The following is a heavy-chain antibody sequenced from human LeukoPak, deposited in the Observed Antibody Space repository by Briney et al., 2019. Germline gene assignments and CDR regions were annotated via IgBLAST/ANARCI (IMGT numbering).Heavy chain of an antibody. J-gene: IGHJ4*02. Sequence: GGSLRLSCAASGFTFSSYAMHWVRQAPGKGLEWVAVTSYDGSNKYYADSVKGRFTISRDNSKNTLYLQMNSLRAEDTAVYYCARGSLWLQLDYWGQGTLVTVSS. V-gene: IGHV3-30-3*01. CDR1: GFTFSSYA. CDR2: TSYDGSNK. CDR3: ARGSLWLQLDY. D-gene: IGHD5-24*01.